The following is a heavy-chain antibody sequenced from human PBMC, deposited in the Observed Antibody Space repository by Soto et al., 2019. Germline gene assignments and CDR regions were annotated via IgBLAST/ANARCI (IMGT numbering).Heavy chain of an antibody. J-gene: IGHJ5*02. Sequence: SETLSLTCTVSGDSISGYYWSWIRQPPGKGLEWIGEINHSGSTNYNPSLKSRVTISVDTSKNQFSLKLSSVTAADTAVYYCARGAFKLLWFGEFSNWFDPWGQGTLVTVSS. CDR1: GDSISGYY. D-gene: IGHD3-10*01. CDR2: INHSGST. V-gene: IGHV4-34*01. CDR3: ARGAFKLLWFGEFSNWFDP.